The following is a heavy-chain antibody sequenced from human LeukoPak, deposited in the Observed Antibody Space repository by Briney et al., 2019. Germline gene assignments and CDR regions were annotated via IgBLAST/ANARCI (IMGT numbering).Heavy chain of an antibody. V-gene: IGHV4-30-4*01. CDR3: ARGGGYYYGSGSYYPPDY. CDR2: IYYSGST. CDR1: GGSISSGDYY. J-gene: IGHJ4*02. D-gene: IGHD3-10*01. Sequence: SETLSLTCTVSGGSISSGDYYWSWIRQPPGKGLEWIGYIYYSGSTYYNPSLKSRVTISVDTSKNQFSLKLSSVTAADTAVYYCARGGGYYYGSGSYYPPDYWGQGTLVTVSS.